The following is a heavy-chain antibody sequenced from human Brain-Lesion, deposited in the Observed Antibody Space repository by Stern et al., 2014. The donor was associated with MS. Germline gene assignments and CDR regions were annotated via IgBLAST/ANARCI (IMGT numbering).Heavy chain of an antibody. CDR2: TNPNTGGT. V-gene: IGHV1-2*02. Sequence: QVQLVQSVAEVKKPAASVKVSCKTSGYIFTGYYIHWVRQAPGQGLEWMAWTNPNTGGTKYAQKFQGRVTMSRDTSISTAYVELSSLTSDDTAVYYCARDQRGITIFGVVTDYYYLGMDVWGQGTTVTVSS. D-gene: IGHD3-3*01. CDR1: GYIFTGYY. J-gene: IGHJ6*02. CDR3: ARDQRGITIFGVVTDYYYLGMDV.